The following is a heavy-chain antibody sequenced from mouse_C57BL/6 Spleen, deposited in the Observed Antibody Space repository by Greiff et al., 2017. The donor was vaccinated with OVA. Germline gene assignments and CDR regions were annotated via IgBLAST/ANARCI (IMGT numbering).Heavy chain of an antibody. CDR2: FDPSDSYT. D-gene: IGHD2-14*01. CDR1: GYTFTSYW. V-gene: IGHV1-59*01. CDR3: ARLRGYSLYCDY. Sequence: QVQLQQPGAELVRPGTSVKLSCKASGYTFTSYWMHWVKQRPGQGLEWIGVFDPSDSYTNYNQKFKGKATLTVDTSSSTAYMQLSSLTSEDSAVEYCARLRGYSLYCDYWGQGTTLTVSS. J-gene: IGHJ2*01.